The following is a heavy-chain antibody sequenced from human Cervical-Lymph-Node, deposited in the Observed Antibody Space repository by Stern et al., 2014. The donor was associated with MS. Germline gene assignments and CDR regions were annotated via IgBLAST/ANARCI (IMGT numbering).Heavy chain of an antibody. V-gene: IGHV1-46*01. Sequence: QVLQSGAEVKKPGASVKISCKASGYTFTNFFMHWVRQAPGEGLEWMGLISPSGDTTRYAQKFQGRVSMTRDTSTRTVYLEVSSLRSEDTAVYYCARDRSGFDYWGQGTLVTVSS. J-gene: IGHJ4*02. CDR2: ISPSGDTT. CDR3: ARDRSGFDY. D-gene: IGHD1-26*01. CDR1: GYTFTNFF.